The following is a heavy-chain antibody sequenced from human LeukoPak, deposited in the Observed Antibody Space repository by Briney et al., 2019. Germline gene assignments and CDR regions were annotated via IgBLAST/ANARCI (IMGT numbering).Heavy chain of an antibody. J-gene: IGHJ5*02. CDR1: GYTFTDYY. D-gene: IGHD6-13*01. CDR2: INPNSGGT. V-gene: IGHV1-2*02. CDR3: ARAGSSWSYNWFDP. Sequence: GASVKVSCKTSGYTFTDYYMHWVRQAPGQGLEWMGWINPNSGGTNYAQKFQGRVTMTRDTSISTAYMELSRLRSDDTAVYYCARAGSSWSYNWFDPWGQGTLVTVSS.